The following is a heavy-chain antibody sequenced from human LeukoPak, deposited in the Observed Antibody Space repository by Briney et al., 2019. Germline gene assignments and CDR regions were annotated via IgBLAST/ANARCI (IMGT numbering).Heavy chain of an antibody. Sequence: PGGSLRLSCAASGFTFSSYGMHWVRQAPGKGLEWVAVIWYDGSNKYYADSVKGRFTISRDNSRNTLYLQMNSLKPEDTAVYHCAKRYSGSWSIDYWGQGTLVTVSS. CDR1: GFTFSSYG. J-gene: IGHJ4*02. D-gene: IGHD6-13*01. CDR3: AKRYSGSWSIDY. V-gene: IGHV3-33*03. CDR2: IWYDGSNK.